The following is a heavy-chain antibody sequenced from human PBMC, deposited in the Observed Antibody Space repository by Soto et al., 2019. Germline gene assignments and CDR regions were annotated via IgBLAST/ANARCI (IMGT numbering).Heavy chain of an antibody. CDR1: GGTFSSYS. D-gene: IGHD3-3*01. J-gene: IGHJ1*01. CDR2: IIPIFGTA. Sequence: SVKGSWKASGGTFSSYSMGWGREAPGQGLEWMGGIIPIFGTANYAQKFQGRVTITADESTSTAYMELSSLRSEDTAVYYCARDNLGWSPRAEYFQHWGQGTLVTVS. V-gene: IGHV1-69*01. CDR3: ARDNLGWSPRAEYFQH.